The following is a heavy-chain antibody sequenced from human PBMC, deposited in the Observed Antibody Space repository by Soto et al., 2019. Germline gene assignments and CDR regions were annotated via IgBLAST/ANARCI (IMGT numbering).Heavy chain of an antibody. V-gene: IGHV3-23*01. CDR1: GFTFSDYA. CDR3: AKVAGGLGYFDL. D-gene: IGHD3-16*01. CDR2: ISATGGNI. Sequence: EVQLLESGGGLARPGGSLRLSCVASGFTFSDYAMTWVRQAPGKGLEWVATISATGGNIEYTDSLKGRFTISRDNSTNTLYLQLTGLTSDDTAVHYWAKVAGGLGYFDLWGRGTLVTVSS. J-gene: IGHJ2*01.